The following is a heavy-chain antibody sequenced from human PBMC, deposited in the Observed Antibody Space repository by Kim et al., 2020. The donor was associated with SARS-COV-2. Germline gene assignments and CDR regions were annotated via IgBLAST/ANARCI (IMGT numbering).Heavy chain of an antibody. Sequence: PALKSRLTITKDTSKNQVVLTMTNMDPVDTATYYCAHSVRNVGATIGFDYWGQGTLVTVSS. CDR3: AHSVRNVGATIGFDY. J-gene: IGHJ4*02. D-gene: IGHD1-26*01. V-gene: IGHV2-5*01.